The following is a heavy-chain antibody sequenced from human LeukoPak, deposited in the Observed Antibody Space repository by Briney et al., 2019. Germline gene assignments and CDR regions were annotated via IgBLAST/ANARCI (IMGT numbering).Heavy chain of an antibody. J-gene: IGHJ4*02. Sequence: GGSLRLSCAASGFTFSSYGMRWVRQAPGKGLEWVTLVWYDGNRKYYADSVKGRFTISRDNSKNSVYLQLNSLRPEDTAMYYCVSMVRGIGYWGQGTLVTVSS. D-gene: IGHD3-10*01. V-gene: IGHV3-30*02. CDR2: VWYDGNRK. CDR1: GFTFSSYG. CDR3: VSMVRGIGY.